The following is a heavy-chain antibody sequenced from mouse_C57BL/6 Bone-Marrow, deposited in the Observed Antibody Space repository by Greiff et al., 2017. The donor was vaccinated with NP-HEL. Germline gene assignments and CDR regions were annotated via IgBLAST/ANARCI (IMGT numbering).Heavy chain of an antibody. J-gene: IGHJ3*01. CDR2: ISDGGSYT. CDR1: GFTFSSYA. Sequence: EVQWVESGGGLVKPGGSLKLSCAASGFTFSSYAMSWVRQTPEKRLEWVATISDGGSYTYYPDNVKGRFTISRDNAKNNLYLQMSHLKSEDTAMYYCARDDYYDYDEFAYWGQGTLVTVSA. D-gene: IGHD2-4*01. CDR3: ARDDYYDYDEFAY. V-gene: IGHV5-4*01.